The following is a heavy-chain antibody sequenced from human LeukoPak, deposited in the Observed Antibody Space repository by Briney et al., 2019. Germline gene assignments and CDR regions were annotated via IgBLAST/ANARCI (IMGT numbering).Heavy chain of an antibody. CDR3: ARRIAAQLYYFDY. Sequence: AGGSLRLSCAASGFTFSSYAMSWVRQAPGKGLEWVSAISGSGGSTYYADSVKGRFTISRDNAKNSLYLQMNSLRAEDTAVYYCARRIAAQLYYFDYWGQGTLVTVSS. J-gene: IGHJ4*02. D-gene: IGHD6-13*01. V-gene: IGHV3-23*01. CDR1: GFTFSSYA. CDR2: ISGSGGST.